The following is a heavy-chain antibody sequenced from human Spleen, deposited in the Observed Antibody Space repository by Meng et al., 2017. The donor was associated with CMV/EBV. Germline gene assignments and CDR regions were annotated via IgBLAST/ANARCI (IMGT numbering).Heavy chain of an antibody. CDR2: IHYSRGT. V-gene: IGHV4-30-4*08. J-gene: IGHJ5*02. D-gene: IGHD3-9*01. CDR1: DYIIGGDFY. Sequence: DYIIGGDFYWRRLRQPPGKGLEWIGYIHYSRGTFSNPSLKNRVTISLDTSKNQLSLKVNSVTAADTAVYYCARDFASGWGVHNWFDPWGQGTLVTVSS. CDR3: ARDFASGWGVHNWFDP.